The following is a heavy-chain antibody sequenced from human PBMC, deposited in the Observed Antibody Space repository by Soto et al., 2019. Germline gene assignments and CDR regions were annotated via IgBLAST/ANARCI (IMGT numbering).Heavy chain of an antibody. CDR1: ELIFSSHG. V-gene: IGHV3-33*01. CDR3: ARDRGVTYLDS. D-gene: IGHD3-10*01. CDR2: IWSDGSNK. Sequence: PGGSLRLSCAASELIFSSHGMHWVRRAPGTGLEWVAFIWSDGSNKYYSDSVKGRFTISRDDSKNTLYLQMNSLRAEDTAVYYCARDRGVTYLDSWGQGTLVTVSS. J-gene: IGHJ5*01.